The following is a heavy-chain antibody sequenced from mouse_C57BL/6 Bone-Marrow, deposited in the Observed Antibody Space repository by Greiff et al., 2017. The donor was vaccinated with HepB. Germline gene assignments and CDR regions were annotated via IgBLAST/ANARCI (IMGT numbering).Heavy chain of an antibody. CDR3: ARNYGNHPAMDY. CDR1: GYSFTGYY. CDR2: INPSTGGT. Sequence: EVQLQESGPELVKPGASVKISCKASGYSFTGYYMNWVKQSPEKSLEWIGEINPSTGGTTYNQKFKAKATLTVDKSSSTAYMQLKSLTSEDSAVYYCARNYGNHPAMDYWGQGTAVTVSS. J-gene: IGHJ4*01. V-gene: IGHV1-42*01. D-gene: IGHD2-1*01.